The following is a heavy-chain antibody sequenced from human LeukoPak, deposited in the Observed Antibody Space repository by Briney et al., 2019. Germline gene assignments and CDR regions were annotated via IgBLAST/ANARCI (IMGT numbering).Heavy chain of an antibody. CDR1: GYTFTDYY. Sequence: ASVKVSCKASGYTFTDYYMHWVRQAPGQGLEWMGWMNPNSGNTGYAQKFQGRVTMTRNTSISTAYMELSSLRSEDTAVYYCARGRHDYWGQGTLVTVSS. CDR3: ARGRHDY. CDR2: MNPNSGNT. V-gene: IGHV1-8*02. J-gene: IGHJ4*02.